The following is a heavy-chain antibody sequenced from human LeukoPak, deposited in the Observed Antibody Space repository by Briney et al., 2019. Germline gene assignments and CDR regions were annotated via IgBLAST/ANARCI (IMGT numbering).Heavy chain of an antibody. CDR2: ISRNSGSI. Sequence: GGSLRLSCAAFGFTFDDYAMQWVRHARGKGLEGVSSISRNSGSIVYADSVTGRFTISRDNAKNSLYLQMNSLRAEDTALYYCAKSRGSNCPRYFDLWGRGTLITVSS. CDR3: AKSRGSNCPRYFDL. J-gene: IGHJ2*01. D-gene: IGHD6-13*01. V-gene: IGHV3-9*01. CDR1: GFTFDDYA.